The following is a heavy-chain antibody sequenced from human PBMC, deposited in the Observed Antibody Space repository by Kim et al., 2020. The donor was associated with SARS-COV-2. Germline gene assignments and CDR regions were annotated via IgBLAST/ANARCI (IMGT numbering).Heavy chain of an antibody. Sequence: GGSLRLSCAASGFTFSSHDMHWVRQATGKGLEWVSVIGADGDTYYLGSVRGRFTISRENAKNSLYLQMNSLTVGDTAVYYCVRDLSGSNYYYGMDVWGQGTTVTVSS. V-gene: IGHV3-13*01. CDR1: GFTFSSHD. J-gene: IGHJ6*02. CDR3: VRDLSGSNYYYGMDV. D-gene: IGHD1-26*01. CDR2: IGADGDT.